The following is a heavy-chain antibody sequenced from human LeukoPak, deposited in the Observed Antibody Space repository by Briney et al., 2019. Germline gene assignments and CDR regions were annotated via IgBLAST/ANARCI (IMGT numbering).Heavy chain of an antibody. D-gene: IGHD2-21*01. CDR1: GFTFSTYW. CDR3: ARALCIWGGDCHYFDY. Sequence: GGSLRLSCAASGFTFSTYWMTWVRQAPGKGLEWVANIKEDGSEKYYVDSVKGRFTNSRDNAKNSLYLQMNSMRAEDTAVYYCARALCIWGGDCHYFDYWGQGTLVTVSS. J-gene: IGHJ4*02. V-gene: IGHV3-7*01. CDR2: IKEDGSEK.